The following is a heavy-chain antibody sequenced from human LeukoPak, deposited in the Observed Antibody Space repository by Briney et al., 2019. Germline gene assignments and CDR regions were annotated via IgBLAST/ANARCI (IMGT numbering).Heavy chain of an antibody. CDR1: GFTFSSYA. D-gene: IGHD1-26*01. CDR2: ISGSGGST. J-gene: IGHJ4*02. CDR3: AKIYWELLGVDY. V-gene: IGHV3-23*01. Sequence: GGSLRLSCAASGFTFSSYAMSWVRHAPGKGLEWVSAISGSGGSTYYADSVKGRFTISRDNSKNTLYLQMNSLRAEDTAVYYCAKIYWELLGVDYWGQGTLVTVSS.